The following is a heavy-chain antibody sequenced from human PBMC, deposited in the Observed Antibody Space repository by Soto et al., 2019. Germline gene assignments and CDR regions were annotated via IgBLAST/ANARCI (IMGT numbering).Heavy chain of an antibody. CDR1: GFTFDDYA. V-gene: IGHV3-9*01. Sequence: EVQLVESGGGLVQPGRSLRLSCVASGFTFDDYAMHWVRQTPGKGLEWVSSIDWNGGSTAYADSVKGQFTISRDNARNSLYLQMNSLRPEDTALYYCVKGRGSYFVYFGLDVWGQGTTVTVSS. J-gene: IGHJ6*02. CDR3: VKGRGSYFVYFGLDV. CDR2: IDWNGGST. D-gene: IGHD1-26*01.